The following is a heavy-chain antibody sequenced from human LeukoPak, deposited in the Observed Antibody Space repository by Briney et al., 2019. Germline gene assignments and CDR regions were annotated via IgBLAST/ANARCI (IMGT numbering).Heavy chain of an antibody. V-gene: IGHV1-2*06. CDR1: GYTFTGSY. Sequence: ASVKVSCKATGYTFTGSYMHWVRQAPGQGLEWVGRINPNSGGTSFAQKFQGSVTMTRDTSISTAYMKLSRLRSDDTAVYYCARGLENFDCWGQGTLVTVSS. J-gene: IGHJ4*02. D-gene: IGHD4-11*01. CDR2: INPNSGGT. CDR3: ARGLENFDC.